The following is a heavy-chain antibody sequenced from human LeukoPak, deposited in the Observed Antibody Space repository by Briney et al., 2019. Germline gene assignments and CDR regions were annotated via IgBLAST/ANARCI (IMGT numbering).Heavy chain of an antibody. J-gene: IGHJ5*02. Sequence: ASVKVSCKASGYTFTSYYMHWVRQAPGQGLEWMGIINPSTDNTDYAQRFQGRVTMTRDTSTSTVYMELSSLRSEDTAVYYCARALSGSSSNWFDPWGQGTLVTVTS. CDR1: GYTFTSYY. D-gene: IGHD6-13*01. CDR2: INPSTDNT. V-gene: IGHV1-46*01. CDR3: ARALSGSSSNWFDP.